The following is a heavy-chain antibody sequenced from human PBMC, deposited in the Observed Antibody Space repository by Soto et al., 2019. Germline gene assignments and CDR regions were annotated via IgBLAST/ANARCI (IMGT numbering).Heavy chain of an antibody. J-gene: IGHJ4*02. V-gene: IGHV4-59*08. Sequence: SETLSLTCTVSGGSISSYYWSWIRQPPGKGLEWIGYIYYSGSTNYNPSLKSRVTISVDTSKNQFSLRLSSVTAADTAVYYCARGRIAAAGPFDYWGQGTLVTVSS. D-gene: IGHD6-13*01. CDR2: IYYSGST. CDR3: ARGRIAAAGPFDY. CDR1: GGSISSYY.